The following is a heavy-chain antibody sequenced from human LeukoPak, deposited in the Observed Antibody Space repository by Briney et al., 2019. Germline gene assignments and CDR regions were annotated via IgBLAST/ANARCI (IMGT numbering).Heavy chain of an antibody. V-gene: IGHV4-61*02. CDR2: IYTSGST. J-gene: IGHJ4*02. Sequence: SETLSLTCTVSGGSISSGSYYWSWIRQPAGKGLEWIGRIYTSGSTNYNPSLKSRVTISVDTSKNQFSLKLSSVTAADTAVYYCARERATWMFDYWGQGTLVTVSS. CDR1: GGSISSGSYY. D-gene: IGHD1-26*01. CDR3: ARERATWMFDY.